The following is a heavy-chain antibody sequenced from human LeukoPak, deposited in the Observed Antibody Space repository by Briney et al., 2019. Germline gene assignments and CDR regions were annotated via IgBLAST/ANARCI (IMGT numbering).Heavy chain of an antibody. Sequence: PSETLSLTCTVSGGSISSYYWSWIRQPPGKGLEWIGYIYYSGSTNYNPSLKSRVTISVDTSKNQFSLKLSSVTAADTAVYYCARHVPQYYDFWSGYYTPYYFDYWGQGTLVTVSS. J-gene: IGHJ4*02. D-gene: IGHD3-3*01. CDR3: ARHVPQYYDFWSGYYTPYYFDY. CDR2: IYYSGST. V-gene: IGHV4-59*08. CDR1: GGSISSYY.